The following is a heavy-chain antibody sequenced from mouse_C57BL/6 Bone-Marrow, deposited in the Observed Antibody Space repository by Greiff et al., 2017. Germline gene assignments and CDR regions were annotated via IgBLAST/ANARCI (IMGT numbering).Heavy chain of an antibody. CDR2: IDPSDSYT. J-gene: IGHJ4*01. CDR1: GYTFTSYW. CDR3: ARDGSSYNYARDY. V-gene: IGHV1-69*01. D-gene: IGHD1-1*01. Sequence: QVQLQQPGAELVMPGASVKLSCKASGYTFTSYWMHWVKQRPGQGLEWIGEIDPSDSYTNYNQKFKGKSTLTVDKSSSTAYMQLSSLTSEDSAVYYCARDGSSYNYARDYWGQGTSGTVAS.